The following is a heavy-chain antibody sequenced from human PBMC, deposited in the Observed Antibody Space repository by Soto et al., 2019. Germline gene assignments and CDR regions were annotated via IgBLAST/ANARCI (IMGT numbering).Heavy chain of an antibody. Sequence: GGSLRLSCAASGFTFSSYAMHWVRQAPGEGLEWVAVISYDGSNKYYPDSVKGRFTVSRDNSKNTLYLQMNNRRPEDPPVYHCATEDVHAAGTTTHIWGLGSLVTVSS. J-gene: IGHJ4*02. CDR3: ATEDVHAAGTTTHI. V-gene: IGHV3-30-3*01. CDR2: ISYDGSNK. CDR1: GFTFSSYA. D-gene: IGHD6-13*01.